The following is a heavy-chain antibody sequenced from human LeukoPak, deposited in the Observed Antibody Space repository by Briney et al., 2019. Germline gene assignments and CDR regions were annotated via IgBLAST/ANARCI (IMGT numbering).Heavy chain of an antibody. D-gene: IGHD3-16*02. CDR2: ISSNGGST. Sequence: GGSLRLSCAASGFTFSSYAMHWVRQAPGKGLEYVSAISSNGGSTYYANSVKGRFTISRDNSRNTLYLQMGSLRAEDMAVYYCARDLSLDYWGQGTLVTVSS. V-gene: IGHV3-64*01. CDR3: ARDLSLDY. CDR1: GFTFSSYA. J-gene: IGHJ4*02.